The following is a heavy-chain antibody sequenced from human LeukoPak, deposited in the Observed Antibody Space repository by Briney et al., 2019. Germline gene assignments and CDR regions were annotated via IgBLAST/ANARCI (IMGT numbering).Heavy chain of an antibody. CDR3: ARGTGLRRDGYNFDY. D-gene: IGHD5-24*01. J-gene: IGHJ4*02. CDR2: IWYDGSNK. CDR1: GFTFSSYG. Sequence: GGSLRLSCAASGFTFSSYGMHWVRQAPGKGLEWVAVIWYDGSNKYYADSVKGRFTISRDNSKNTLYLQMNSLRAEDTAVYYCARGTGLRRDGYNFDYWGQGTLVTVSS. V-gene: IGHV3-33*01.